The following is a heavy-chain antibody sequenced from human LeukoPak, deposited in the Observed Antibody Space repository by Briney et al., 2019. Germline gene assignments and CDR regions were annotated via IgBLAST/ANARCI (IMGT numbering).Heavy chain of an antibody. J-gene: IGHJ4*02. D-gene: IGHD6-6*01. CDR2: INPNSGAT. CDR3: AREVSSSSADFDY. CDR1: GYTFTGYY. V-gene: IGHV1-2*02. Sequence: GASVKVSCKASGYTFTGYYMHWVRQAPGQGLEWMGWINPNSGATNYAQKFQGRVTMTRDTSISTAYMELSRLRSDDTAVYYCAREVSSSSADFDYWGQGTLVTVSS.